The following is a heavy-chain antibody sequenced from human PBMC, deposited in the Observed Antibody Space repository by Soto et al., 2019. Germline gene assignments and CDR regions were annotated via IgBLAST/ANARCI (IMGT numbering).Heavy chain of an antibody. CDR2: IHFSGSV. D-gene: IGHD2-21*02. J-gene: IGHJ6*02. Sequence: QVQLQQSGPGLVKPSQTLSLTCTVSGGSISGDYYHWTWIRQSPGKGWGGIGYIHFSGSVLYNPSFKSRPTISVDTSKNQFSLHLRSVTAADTAVYFCAREDDGGDRDYYGLDVWGQGTTVTVSS. CDR3: AREDDGGDRDYYGLDV. CDR1: GGSISGDYYH. V-gene: IGHV4-30-4*08.